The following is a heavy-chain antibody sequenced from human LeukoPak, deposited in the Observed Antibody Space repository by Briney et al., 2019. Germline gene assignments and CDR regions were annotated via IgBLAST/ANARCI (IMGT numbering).Heavy chain of an antibody. D-gene: IGHD2/OR15-2a*01. J-gene: IGHJ6*03. Sequence: GGSLRLSCAASGFTFSDYYMSWIRQAPGKGLEWVSYISSSGSTIYYADSVKGRFTISRDNAKNSLYLQMNSLRAEDTAVYYCARGISLGYYYYMDVWGKGTTVTVSS. CDR1: GFTFSDYY. CDR3: ARGISLGYYYYMDV. CDR2: ISSSGSTI. V-gene: IGHV3-11*04.